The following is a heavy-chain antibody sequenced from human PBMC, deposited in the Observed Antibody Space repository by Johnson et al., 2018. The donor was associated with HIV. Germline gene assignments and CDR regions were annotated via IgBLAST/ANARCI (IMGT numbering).Heavy chain of an antibody. CDR1: GFVFSDYV. CDR3: ARDRGYWDAFDI. V-gene: IGHV3-30*02. CDR2: IRYDGSRT. D-gene: IGHD3-22*01. Sequence: QVQLVESGGGVVQPGGSLTLSCVTSGFVFSDYVMHWVRQAPGKGLGWVTFIRYDGSRTSYAGSVKGRFSISRDNAKNSLYLQMNSLRAEDTAVYYCARDRGYWDAFDIWGQGTMVIVSS. J-gene: IGHJ3*02.